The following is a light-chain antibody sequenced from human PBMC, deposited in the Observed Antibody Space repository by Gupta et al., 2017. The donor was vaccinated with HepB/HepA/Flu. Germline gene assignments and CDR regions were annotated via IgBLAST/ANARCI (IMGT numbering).Light chain of an antibody. CDR1: QSISSW. CDR3: QQYNSDPQR. CDR2: KAS. Sequence: DIQMTQSPSTLSASVGDRVTITCRASQSISSWLAWYQQKPGKAPKLLIYKASILESGVPSRFSGSGSGTDFTLTSSSLKPEDFATYYCQQYNSDPQRLGQGTKVEIK. J-gene: IGKJ1*01. V-gene: IGKV1-5*03.